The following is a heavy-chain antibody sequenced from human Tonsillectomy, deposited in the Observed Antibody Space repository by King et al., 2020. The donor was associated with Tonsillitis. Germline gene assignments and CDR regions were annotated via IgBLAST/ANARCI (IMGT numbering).Heavy chain of an antibody. CDR3: ATLRWDSISSGEGAVDI. CDR1: GFSVNNNY. D-gene: IGHD6-6*01. CDR2: INIGGDT. J-gene: IGHJ3*02. V-gene: IGHV3-53*01. Sequence: VQLVESGGGLIQPGGSLRLSCAASGFSVNNNYMIWVRQAPGKGLEWVSLINIGGDTYYADSVKGRFTISRVNSKNTVYLQMNSLRGTDTAVYYCATLRWDSISSGEGAVDIWGQGTMVTVSS.